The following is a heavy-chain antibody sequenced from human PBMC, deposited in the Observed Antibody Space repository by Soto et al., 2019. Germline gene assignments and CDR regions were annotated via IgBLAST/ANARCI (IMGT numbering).Heavy chain of an antibody. V-gene: IGHV1-2*02. J-gene: IGHJ3*02. Sequence: GASVTVSCKASGYTFTGYYMHWVRQAPGQGLEWMGWINPNSGGTNYAQKFQGRVTMTRDTSISTAYMELSRLRSDDTAVYYCATYGSGSGYAFDIWGQGTMVTVSS. CDR1: GYTFTGYY. CDR2: INPNSGGT. D-gene: IGHD3-10*01. CDR3: ATYGSGSGYAFDI.